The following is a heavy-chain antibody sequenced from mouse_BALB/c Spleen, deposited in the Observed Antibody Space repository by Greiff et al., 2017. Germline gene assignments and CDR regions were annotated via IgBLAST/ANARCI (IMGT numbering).Heavy chain of an antibody. CDR3: ARGWYYFDY. J-gene: IGHJ2*01. CDR1: GYTFTSYW. CDR2: INPSTGYT. Sequence: GQLQQSGAELAKPGASVKMSCKASGYTFTSYWMHWVKQRPGQGLEWIGYINPSTGYTEYNQKFKDKATLTADKSSSTAYMQLSSLTSEDSAVYYCARGWYYFDYWGQGTTLTVSS. D-gene: IGHD2-3*01. V-gene: IGHV1-7*01.